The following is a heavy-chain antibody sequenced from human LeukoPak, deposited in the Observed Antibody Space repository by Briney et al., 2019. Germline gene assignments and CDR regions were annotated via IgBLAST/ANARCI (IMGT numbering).Heavy chain of an antibody. J-gene: IGHJ3*02. CDR2: IIPIFGTA. CDR3: ARALGIAFDI. V-gene: IGHV1-69*13. Sequence: GASVKVSCKASGGTFTSYAISWVRQAPGQGLEWMGGIIPIFGTANYAQKFQGRVTITADESTSTAYMELSSLRSEDTAVYYCARALGIAFDIWGQGTMVTVSP. D-gene: IGHD6-13*01. CDR1: GGTFTSYA.